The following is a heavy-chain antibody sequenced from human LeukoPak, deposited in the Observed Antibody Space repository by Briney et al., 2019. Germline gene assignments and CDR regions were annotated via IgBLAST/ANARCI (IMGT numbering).Heavy chain of an antibody. Sequence: PSETLSLTCTVSGGSISSYYWSWIRQPPGKGLEWIGYIYYSGSTNYNPSLKSRVTISVDTSKNQFSLKLSSVTAADTAVYYCARYLPNYGMDVWGQGTTVTVSS. CDR1: GGSISSYY. V-gene: IGHV4-59*01. CDR3: ARYLPNYGMDV. D-gene: IGHD2-2*01. J-gene: IGHJ6*02. CDR2: IYYSGST.